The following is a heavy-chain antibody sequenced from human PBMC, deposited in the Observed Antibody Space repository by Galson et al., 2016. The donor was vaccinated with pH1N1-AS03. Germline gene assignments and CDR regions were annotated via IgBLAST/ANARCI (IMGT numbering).Heavy chain of an antibody. D-gene: IGHD3-22*01. J-gene: IGHJ3*02. V-gene: IGHV3-21*01. Sequence: SLRFSCAASGFTFSSYSMNWVRQAPGKGLEWVSSISSSGNYKYYADSVKGRFTVSRDNAMNSLYLQMNSLRAEDTALYYCARSRSPDYYDSSTYRPDAFDIWGQGTMVTVSS. CDR1: GFTFSSYS. CDR2: ISSSGNYK. CDR3: ARSRSPDYYDSSTYRPDAFDI.